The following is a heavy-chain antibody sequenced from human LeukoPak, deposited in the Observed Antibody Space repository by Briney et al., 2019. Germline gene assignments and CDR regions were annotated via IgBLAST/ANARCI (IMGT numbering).Heavy chain of an antibody. CDR1: GGSFSGYY. D-gene: IGHD6-19*01. V-gene: IGHV4-34*01. CDR3: ARTGRSGWYRY. J-gene: IGHJ4*02. Sequence: PSETLSLTCAVYGGSFSGYYWSWIRQPPGKGLEWIGEINHSGSTNYNPSLKSRVTISVDTSKNQFSLKLSSVTAADTAVYYCARTGRSGWYRYWGQGTLVTVSS. CDR2: INHSGST.